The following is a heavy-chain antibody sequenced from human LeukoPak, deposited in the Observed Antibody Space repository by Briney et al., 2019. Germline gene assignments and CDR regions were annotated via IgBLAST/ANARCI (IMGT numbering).Heavy chain of an antibody. CDR3: ARGGGI. D-gene: IGHD2-15*01. J-gene: IGHJ3*02. V-gene: IGHV3-7*01. CDR1: GFTFSLYW. CDR2: IKQDGSEE. Sequence: GGSLRLSCVVSGFTFSLYWMNWVRQAPGKGLEWVANIKQDGSEEYYVDSVKGRFTISRDNAKNSLYLQMNSLGVEDTAVYYCARGGGIWGQGTMVTVSS.